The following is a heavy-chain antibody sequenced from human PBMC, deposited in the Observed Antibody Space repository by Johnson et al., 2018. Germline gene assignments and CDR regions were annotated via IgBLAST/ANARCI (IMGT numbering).Heavy chain of an antibody. CDR2: IIPIFGTA. V-gene: IGHV1-69*01. D-gene: IGHD6-6*01. CDR3: AKVYSGTIPAPPDAFDI. Sequence: QVQLVQSGAEVKKPGSSVKVSCKASGGTFSSYAISWVRQAPGQGLEWMGGIIPIFGTANYAQKFQGRVTITADESTSTAYMELSSLRSEDTAVYYCAKVYSGTIPAPPDAFDIWGQGTMVTVSS. J-gene: IGHJ3*02. CDR1: GGTFSSYA.